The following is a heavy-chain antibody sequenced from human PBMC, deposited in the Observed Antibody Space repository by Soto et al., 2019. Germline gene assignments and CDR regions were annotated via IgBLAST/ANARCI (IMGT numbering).Heavy chain of an antibody. CDR1: GFDVSYNY. CDR3: GSIAVAEGFDP. V-gene: IGHV3-53*02. J-gene: IGHJ5*02. Sequence: EVLLVETGGALIQPGGSLRLSCAASGFDVSYNYMSWVRQAPGKGLEWLSIIHPDGATYYAASVKGRFTISRDNSKNTVHLQMNDLRGDDTAVYYCGSIAVAEGFDPWGQGTLVTVSS. CDR2: IHPDGAT. D-gene: IGHD6-19*01.